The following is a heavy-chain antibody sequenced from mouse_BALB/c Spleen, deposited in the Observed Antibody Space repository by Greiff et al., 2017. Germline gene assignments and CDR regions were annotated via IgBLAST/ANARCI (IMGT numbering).Heavy chain of an antibody. CDR2: ISTYYGDA. D-gene: IGHD2-4*01. V-gene: IGHV1S137*01. Sequence: VQRVESGAELVRPGVSVKISCKGSGYTFTDYAMHWVKQSHAKSLEWIGVISTYYGDASYNQKFKGKATMTVDKSSSTAYMELARLTSEDSAIYYCARRGDDYDGFAYWGQGTLVTVSA. J-gene: IGHJ3*01. CDR1: GYTFTDYA. CDR3: ARRGDDYDGFAY.